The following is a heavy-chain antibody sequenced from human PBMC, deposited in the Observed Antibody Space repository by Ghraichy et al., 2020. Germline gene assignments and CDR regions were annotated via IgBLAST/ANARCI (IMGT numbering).Heavy chain of an antibody. J-gene: IGHJ4*02. CDR2: ISGSGGST. Sequence: LSLTCAASGFTFSSYAMSWVRQAPGKGLEWVSAISGSGGSTYYADSVKGRFTISRDNSKNTLYLQMNSLRAEDTAVYYCAKDWSSRVGTETFDYWGQGTLVTVSS. CDR3: AKDWSSRVGTETFDY. D-gene: IGHD1-26*01. V-gene: IGHV3-23*01. CDR1: GFTFSSYA.